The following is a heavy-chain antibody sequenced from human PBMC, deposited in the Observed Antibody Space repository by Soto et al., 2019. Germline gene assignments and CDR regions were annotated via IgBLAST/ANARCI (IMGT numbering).Heavy chain of an antibody. D-gene: IGHD4-17*01. CDR3: ARGRDGGAAN. J-gene: IGHJ4*02. CDR2: INPSGST. Sequence: QVQLQQWGAGLLKPSETLSLTCAVYGGSFSGYYWSWIRQPPGKGLEWIGEINPSGSTNYTPSLKSRATMSGDTPKSQFSLKLTSVTAADTAVYYCARGRDGGAANWGQGTLVTVSS. V-gene: IGHV4-34*01. CDR1: GGSFSGYY.